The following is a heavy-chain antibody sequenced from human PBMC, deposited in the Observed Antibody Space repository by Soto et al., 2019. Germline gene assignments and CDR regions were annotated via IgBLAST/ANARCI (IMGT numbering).Heavy chain of an antibody. Sequence: EVQLVEAGGGLVQPGGALRLSCTASGFMFGSYWMTLVRHVPGKGLQWVANIKRDGSEKYYVDFVKGRFTISRDNADNSVFLDMNNLRVDDTATYYCARVRATDYEIDYWGQGALVTVSS. CDR3: ARVRATDYEIDY. CDR1: GFMFGSYW. CDR2: IKRDGSEK. D-gene: IGHD4-17*01. J-gene: IGHJ4*02. V-gene: IGHV3-7*03.